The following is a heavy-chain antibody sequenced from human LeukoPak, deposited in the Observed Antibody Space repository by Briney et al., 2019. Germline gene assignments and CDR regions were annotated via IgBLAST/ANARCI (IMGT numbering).Heavy chain of an antibody. V-gene: IGHV3-33*06. J-gene: IGHJ4*02. Sequence: GGSLRPSCAASGFTFSSYGMHWVRQDPSKGMEWLAVIWYDGSNKFYADSVNGRFTISRDNSKNTVYLQMNSLRAEDTAVYECAKDWGTTGTTGWMFDYWGQGTPVTVSS. CDR1: GFTFSSYG. CDR3: AKDWGTTGTTGWMFDY. CDR2: IWYDGSNK. D-gene: IGHD1-1*01.